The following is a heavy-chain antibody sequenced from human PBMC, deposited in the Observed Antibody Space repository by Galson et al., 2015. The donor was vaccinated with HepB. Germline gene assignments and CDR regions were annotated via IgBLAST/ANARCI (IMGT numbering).Heavy chain of an antibody. CDR2: INAGNGNT. V-gene: IGHV1-3*01. CDR3: ARDSQAILWYSSSSGYFDY. D-gene: IGHD6-6*01. Sequence: SVKVSCKASGYTFTSYAMHWVRQAPGQRLEWMGWINAGNGNTKYSQKFQGRVAITRDTSASTAYMELSSLRSEDTAVYYCARDSQAILWYSSSSGYFDYWGQGTLVTVSS. J-gene: IGHJ4*02. CDR1: GYTFTSYA.